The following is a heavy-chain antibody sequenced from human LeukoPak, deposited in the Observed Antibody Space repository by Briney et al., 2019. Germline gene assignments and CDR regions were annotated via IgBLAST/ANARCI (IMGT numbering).Heavy chain of an antibody. V-gene: IGHV4-34*01. D-gene: IGHD2-15*01. Sequence: PSGTLSLTCAVYGGSFSGYYWSWIRQPPGKGLEWIGEINHSGSTNYNPSLKSRVTISVDTSKNQFSLKLSSVTAADTAVYYCARVHCSGGSCYWGGNWFDPWGQGTLVTVSS. CDR1: GGSFSGYY. CDR3: ARVHCSGGSCYWGGNWFDP. CDR2: INHSGST. J-gene: IGHJ5*02.